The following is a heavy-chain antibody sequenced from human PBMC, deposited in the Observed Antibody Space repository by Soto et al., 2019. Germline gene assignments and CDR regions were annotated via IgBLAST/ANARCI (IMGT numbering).Heavy chain of an antibody. CDR2: MNPNSGNT. CDR3: RGRRPGGGGNWFDP. J-gene: IGHJ5*02. D-gene: IGHD3-10*01. Sequence: QVQLVQSGAEVKKPGASVKVSCKASGYTFTSYDINWVRQATGQGLEWMGWMNPNSGNTAYAQKFQGRVTMTRNTPITTAYMDLSSLTPQNGAWYSCRGRRPGGGGNWFDPWGQGTLVTVSS. V-gene: IGHV1-8*01. CDR1: GYTFTSYD.